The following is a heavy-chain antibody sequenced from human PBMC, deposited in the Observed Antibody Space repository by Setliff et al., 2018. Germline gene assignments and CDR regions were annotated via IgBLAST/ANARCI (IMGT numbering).Heavy chain of an antibody. J-gene: IGHJ5*02. D-gene: IGHD3-22*01. CDR2: IYTSWST. Sequence: SETLSLTCTVSGDSISSRRNYWGWFRQPAGKELEWIGQIYTSWSTNYNPSLKSRVTISLDTSKNQFSLSLTPVTAEDTAVYYCARAHTWSLPNGNSGYPGWFDPWGQGTPVTVSS. CDR3: ARAHTWSLPNGNSGYPGWFDP. CDR1: GDSISSRRNY. V-gene: IGHV4-61*09.